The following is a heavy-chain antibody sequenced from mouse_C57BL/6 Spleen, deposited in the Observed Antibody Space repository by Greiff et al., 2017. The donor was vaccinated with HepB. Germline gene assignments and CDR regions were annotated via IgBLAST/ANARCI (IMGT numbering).Heavy chain of an antibody. CDR2: IDPETGGT. CDR1: GYTFTDYE. Sequence: VQLQQSGAELVRPGASVTLSCKASGYTFTDYEMHWVKQTPVHGLEWIGAIDPETGGTAYNQKFKGKAILTADKSSSTAYMELRSLTSEDSAVYYCTPRRGDGYDAGYWYFEVWGTGTTVTVSS. D-gene: IGHD2-2*01. CDR3: TPRRGDGYDAGYWYFEV. J-gene: IGHJ1*03. V-gene: IGHV1-15*01.